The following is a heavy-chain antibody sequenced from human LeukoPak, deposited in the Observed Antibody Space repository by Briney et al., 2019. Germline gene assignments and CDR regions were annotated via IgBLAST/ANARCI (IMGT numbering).Heavy chain of an antibody. CDR2: IYYSGNT. D-gene: IGHD6-19*01. CDR3: ARGKNSSPNWFDP. J-gene: IGHJ5*02. V-gene: IGHV4-59*01. CDR1: GGSISSYY. Sequence: SETLSLTCTVSGGSISSYYWSWIRQPPGKGLEWIGYIYYSGNTNYNPSLKSRVTISLDTSKNQFSLKLTSVTAADTAVYYCARGKNSSPNWFDPWGQGTLVIVSS.